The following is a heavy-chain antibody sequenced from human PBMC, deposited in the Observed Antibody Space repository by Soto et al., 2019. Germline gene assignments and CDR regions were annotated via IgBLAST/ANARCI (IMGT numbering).Heavy chain of an antibody. J-gene: IGHJ6*02. CDR1: GFTFSSYS. CDR2: ISTSSSTI. D-gene: IGHD1-26*01. Sequence: GGSLRLSCVVSGFTFSSYSMNWVRQAPGKGLEWVSHISTSSSTIYYADSVKGRFTISRDNAKNSLYLQMNSLRDEDTAVYYCVQSYYDYYYGMDVWGQGTTVTV. V-gene: IGHV3-48*02. CDR3: VQSYYDYYYGMDV.